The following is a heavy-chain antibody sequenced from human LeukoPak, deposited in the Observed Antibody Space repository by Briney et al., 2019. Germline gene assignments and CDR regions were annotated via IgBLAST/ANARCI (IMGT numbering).Heavy chain of an antibody. J-gene: IGHJ6*02. D-gene: IGHD3-3*01. CDR3: ARLETYYDFWSGYYGVGSYGMDV. Sequence: SETLSLTCTVSGGSISSYYWSWLRQPPGKGLEWIGYIYYSGSTNYNPSLKSRVTISVDTSKNQFSLKRSSVTAADTAVYYCARLETYYDFWSGYYGVGSYGMDVWGQGTTVTVSS. CDR2: IYYSGST. V-gene: IGHV4-59*08. CDR1: GGSISSYY.